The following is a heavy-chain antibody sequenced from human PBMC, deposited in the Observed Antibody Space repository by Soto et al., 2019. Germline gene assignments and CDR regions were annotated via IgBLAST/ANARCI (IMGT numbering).Heavy chain of an antibody. D-gene: IGHD6-19*01. J-gene: IGHJ4*02. Sequence: SETLSLTCPFAGYSISSYDWSWIRQPPGKGLEWIGYIYYSGSTSYNPSLESRVTISADTSKNQFSLKLNSVTAADTAVYYCGSNDSSGWYAEYRGKGTLVTVSS. CDR1: GYSISSYD. CDR2: IYYSGST. CDR3: GSNDSSGWYAEY. V-gene: IGHV4-59*08.